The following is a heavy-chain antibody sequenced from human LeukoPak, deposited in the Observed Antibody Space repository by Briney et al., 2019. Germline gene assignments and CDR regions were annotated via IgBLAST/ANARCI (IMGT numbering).Heavy chain of an antibody. J-gene: IGHJ5*02. D-gene: IGHD6-13*01. CDR2: IHYTGST. CDR3: ARRPQQNWFDP. Sequence: SDTLSLTCTVSGGSISIAAYYWSWVRQPPGMVGEWIGYIHYTGSTYYYPSLRSRVTISVDTSKNQFSLKLSSVTAADTAVYYCARRPQQNWFDPWGQGTLVTVSS. CDR1: GGSISIAAYY. V-gene: IGHV4-30-4*02.